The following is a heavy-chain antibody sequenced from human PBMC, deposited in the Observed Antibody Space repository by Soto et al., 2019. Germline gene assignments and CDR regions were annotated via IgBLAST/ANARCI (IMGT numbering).Heavy chain of an antibody. J-gene: IGHJ6*02. CDR3: ARAGCDGGSCYTLVGLRYGMDV. D-gene: IGHD2-15*01. CDR2: ISYDGSNK. Sequence: QVQLVESGGGVVQPGRSLRLSCAASGFTFSSYAMHWVRQAPGKGLEWVAVISYDGSNKYYADSVKGRFTISRANSKNTLYLQMNSLRAEDTAVYYCARAGCDGGSCYTLVGLRYGMDVWGQGTTVTVSS. V-gene: IGHV3-30-3*01. CDR1: GFTFSSYA.